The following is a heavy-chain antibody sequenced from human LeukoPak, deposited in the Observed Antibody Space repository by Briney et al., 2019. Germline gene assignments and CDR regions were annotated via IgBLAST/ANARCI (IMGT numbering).Heavy chain of an antibody. CDR3: AKDRVALGGGFDY. V-gene: IGHV3-30*18. D-gene: IGHD3-16*01. CDR1: GFAFTGYG. Sequence: GGSLRLSCAASGFAFTGYGMHWVRQAPGKGLEWVAFISYDGSDKYYEDAVKGRFTISRDNSKNTLYLQMTSLRAEDTALYYCAKDRVALGGGFDYWGQGTQVTVSS. J-gene: IGHJ4*02. CDR2: ISYDGSDK.